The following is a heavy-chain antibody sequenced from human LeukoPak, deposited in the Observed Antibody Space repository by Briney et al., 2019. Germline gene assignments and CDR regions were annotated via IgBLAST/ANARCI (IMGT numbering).Heavy chain of an antibody. D-gene: IGHD6-25*01. CDR1: GFTFSNYW. CDR3: AKDGSSVFDY. CDR2: ISYDGSNK. V-gene: IGHV3-30*18. J-gene: IGHJ4*02. Sequence: GGSLRLSCAASGFTFSNYWMIWVRQAPGKGLEWVAVISYDGSNKYYADSVKGRFTISRDNSKNTLYLQMNSLRAEDTAVYYCAKDGSSVFDYWGQGTLVTVSS.